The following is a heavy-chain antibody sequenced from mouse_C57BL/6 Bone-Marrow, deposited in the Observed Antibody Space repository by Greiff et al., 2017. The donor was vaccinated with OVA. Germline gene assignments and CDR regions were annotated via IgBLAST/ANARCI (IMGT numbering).Heavy chain of an antibody. D-gene: IGHD2-2*01. V-gene: IGHV3-6*01. Sequence: EVKLVESGPGLVKPSQSLSLTCSVTGYSITSGYYWNWIRQFPGNKLEWMGYISYDGSNNYNPSLKNRISITRDTSKNQFFLKLNSVTTEDTATYYCAREGSDGYDPYYAMDYWGQGTSVTVSS. J-gene: IGHJ4*01. CDR3: AREGSDGYDPYYAMDY. CDR1: GYSITSGYY. CDR2: ISYDGSN.